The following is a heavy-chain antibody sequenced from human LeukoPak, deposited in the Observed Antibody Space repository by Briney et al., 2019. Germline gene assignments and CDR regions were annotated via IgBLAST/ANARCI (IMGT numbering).Heavy chain of an antibody. J-gene: IGHJ6*02. CDR1: GGSISSYY. V-gene: IGHV4-4*07. CDR2: VYTSGST. Sequence: SETLSLTCTVSGGSISSYYWSWIRQPAGKGLEWIGRVYTSGSTNYNPSLKSRVTMSVDTSKNQFSLKLSSVTAADTAVYYCARGTIFGVDDVDYYYYGMDVWGQGTTVTVSS. CDR3: ARGTIFGVDDVDYYYYGMDV. D-gene: IGHD3-3*01.